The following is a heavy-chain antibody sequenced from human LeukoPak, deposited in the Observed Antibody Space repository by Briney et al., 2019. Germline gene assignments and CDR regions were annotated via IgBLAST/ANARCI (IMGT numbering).Heavy chain of an antibody. J-gene: IGHJ5*02. Sequence: GSLRLSCAASGFTFSDYYMTWIRQAPGRGLEWISYINGSSSDTKYADSVKGRFTISRDNAKNSVYLLMNSLRAEDTAVYYCARRGTTYCTVDSCHPNWFDPWGQGTLVAVSS. CDR3: ARRGTTYCTVDSCHPNWFDP. V-gene: IGHV3-11*03. CDR1: GFTFSDYY. CDR2: INGSSSDT. D-gene: IGHD2-15*01.